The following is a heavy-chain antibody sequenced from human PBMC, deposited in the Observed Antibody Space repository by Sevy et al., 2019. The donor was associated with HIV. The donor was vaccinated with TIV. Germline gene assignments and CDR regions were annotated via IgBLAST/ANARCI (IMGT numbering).Heavy chain of an antibody. CDR1: GDTLSNYA. V-gene: IGHV1-69*13. CDR3: ARLDTSMVLPLDY. CDR2: ILPILRSA. Sequence: ASVKVSCKASGDTLSNYALSWVRQAPGQGLEWMGGILPILRSAKTAQKFQDRVTITVDDSTSTAYMELNSLRFEDTAMYYCARLDTSMVLPLDYWGQGTLVTVSS. J-gene: IGHJ4*02. D-gene: IGHD5-18*01.